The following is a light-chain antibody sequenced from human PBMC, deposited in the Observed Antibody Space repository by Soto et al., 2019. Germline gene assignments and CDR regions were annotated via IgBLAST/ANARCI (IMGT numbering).Light chain of an antibody. CDR3: QQYGSSPWT. Sequence: ETVLTQSPGTLSLSPGERATLSCRASQTIRSNYLAGYRLTPGQTPRLLIYGASNRATGIADRFSGSGSGTDFTLIISRLEPEDFALYYCQQYGSSPWTFGQGTKVEIK. J-gene: IGKJ1*01. CDR2: GAS. V-gene: IGKV3-20*01. CDR1: QTIRSNY.